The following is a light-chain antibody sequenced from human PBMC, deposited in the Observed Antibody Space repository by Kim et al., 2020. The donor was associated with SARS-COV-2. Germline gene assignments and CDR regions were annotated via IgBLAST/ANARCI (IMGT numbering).Light chain of an antibody. CDR1: KLGDKY. J-gene: IGLJ1*01. V-gene: IGLV3-1*01. CDR2: QDS. Sequence: SYELTQPPSVSVSPGQTASITCSGDKLGDKYACWYQQKPGQSPVLVIYQDSKRPSGIPERFSGSNSGNTATLTISGTRAMDEADYYCQAWDSSTPCVFGTGTKVTVL. CDR3: QAWDSSTPCV.